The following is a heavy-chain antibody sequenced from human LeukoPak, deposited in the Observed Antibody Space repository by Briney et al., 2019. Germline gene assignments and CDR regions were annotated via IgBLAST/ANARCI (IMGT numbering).Heavy chain of an antibody. CDR2: IYYSGST. Sequence: SETLSLTCTVSGGSISSYYWSWIRQPPGKGLEWIGYIYYSGSTNYNPSLKSRVTISVDTSKNQFSLKLSSVTAADTAVNYCAREAAVAGTGGAAFDIWGQGTMVTVSS. D-gene: IGHD6-19*01. J-gene: IGHJ3*02. CDR1: GGSISSYY. V-gene: IGHV4-59*01. CDR3: AREAAVAGTGGAAFDI.